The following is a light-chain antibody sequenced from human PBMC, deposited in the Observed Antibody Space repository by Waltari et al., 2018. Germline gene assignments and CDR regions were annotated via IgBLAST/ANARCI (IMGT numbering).Light chain of an antibody. J-gene: IGKJ4*01. Sequence: EIVMTQSPATLSVSPGERATLSCRASQSVSSNLAWYQQKPGQAPRLLIYATSTRATGGPYRFIGGGSETEFTLTISSLQSEDFAVYYCQQYNNWPPATFGGGTKVEIK. CDR2: ATS. CDR3: QQYNNWPPAT. CDR1: QSVSSN. V-gene: IGKV3-15*01.